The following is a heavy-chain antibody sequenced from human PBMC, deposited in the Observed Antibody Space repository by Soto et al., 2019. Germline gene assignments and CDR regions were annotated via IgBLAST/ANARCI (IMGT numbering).Heavy chain of an antibody. CDR2: IYHSGST. D-gene: IGHD3-10*01. V-gene: IGHV4-4*02. Sequence: QVQLQESGPGLVKPSGTLSLTCAVSGGSISSSNWWSWVRQPPGKGLEWIGEIYHSGSTNYNPSLKPRVTISVDKSKNPFSLKLSSVTAADTAVYYCARDQLWFGDFNPWGMDVWGQGTTVTVSS. CDR3: ARDQLWFGDFNPWGMDV. J-gene: IGHJ6*02. CDR1: GGSISSSNW.